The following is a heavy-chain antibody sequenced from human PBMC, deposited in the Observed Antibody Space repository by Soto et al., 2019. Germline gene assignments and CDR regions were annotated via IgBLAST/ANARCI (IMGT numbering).Heavy chain of an antibody. CDR2: ISGSGGST. Sequence: GGSLRLSCAASGFTFSSYAMSWVRQAPGKGLEWVSAISGSGGSTYYADSVKGRFTISRDNSKNTLYLQMNSLRAEDTAVYYCAKVDPPKKQLDTWGVDYWGQGTLVTVSS. CDR1: GFTFSSYA. D-gene: IGHD6-6*01. CDR3: AKVDPPKKQLDTWGVDY. J-gene: IGHJ4*02. V-gene: IGHV3-23*01.